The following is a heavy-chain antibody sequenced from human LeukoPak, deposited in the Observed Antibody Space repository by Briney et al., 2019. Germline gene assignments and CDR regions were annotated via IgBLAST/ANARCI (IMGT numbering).Heavy chain of an antibody. D-gene: IGHD4-11*01. V-gene: IGHV4-4*09. CDR1: GGSISSDY. CDR3: AKSYFDYSTYYSYYFNL. CDR2: IYTDGST. Sequence: SQTLSLTCTVSGGSISSDYWSWIRQPPGRGLEWIGYIYTDGSTNYNPSLKSRVTISVDTSKNQFALKLSSVTAADTAVYYCAKSYFDYSTYYSYYFNLWGQGALVTVSS. J-gene: IGHJ4*02.